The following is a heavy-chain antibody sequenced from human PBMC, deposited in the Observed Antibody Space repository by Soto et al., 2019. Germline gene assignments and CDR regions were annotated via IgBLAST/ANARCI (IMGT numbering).Heavy chain of an antibody. D-gene: IGHD6-13*01. J-gene: IGHJ3*02. CDR2: INPYSGGT. Sequence: GASVKVSCKASGYTFTSYGIGWVRQAPGQGLEWMGWINPYSGGTKYAQKFQGWVTMTRDTSISTAYMELSRLRSDDTAVYYCARAGKNAFDIWGQGTMVTVSS. V-gene: IGHV1-2*04. CDR3: ARAGKNAFDI. CDR1: GYTFTSYG.